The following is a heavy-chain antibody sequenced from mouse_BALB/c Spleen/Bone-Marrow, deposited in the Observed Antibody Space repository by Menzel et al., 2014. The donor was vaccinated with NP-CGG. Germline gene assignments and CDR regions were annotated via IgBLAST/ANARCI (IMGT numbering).Heavy chain of an antibody. D-gene: IGHD2-3*01. V-gene: IGHV1-20*02. CDR2: INPYNGDT. Sequence: EVKLMESGPELVKPGASVKISCKASGYSFTGYFMNWVMQSHGKSLEWIGRINPYNGDTFYNQKFKGKATLTVDKSSSTAHMELRSLASEDSAVYYCARGGLLRAMGCWGQGTSVTVSS. CDR1: GYSFTGYF. J-gene: IGHJ4*01. CDR3: ARGGLLRAMGC.